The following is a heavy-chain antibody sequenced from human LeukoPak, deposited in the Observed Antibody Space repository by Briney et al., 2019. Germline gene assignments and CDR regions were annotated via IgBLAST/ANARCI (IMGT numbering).Heavy chain of an antibody. CDR2: INPNSGGT. CDR3: ARDPRDTIFGVANWFDP. J-gene: IGHJ5*02. Sequence: ASVKVSCKASGYTFTGYYMHWVRQAPGQGLEWMGWINPNSGGTNYAQKFQGRVTMTRDTSISTAYMKLSRLRSDDTAVYYCARDPRDTIFGVANWFDPWGQGTLVTVSS. D-gene: IGHD3-3*01. CDR1: GYTFTGYY. V-gene: IGHV1-2*02.